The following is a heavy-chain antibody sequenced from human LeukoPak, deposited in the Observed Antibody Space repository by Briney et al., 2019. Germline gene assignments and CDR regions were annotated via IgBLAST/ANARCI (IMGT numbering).Heavy chain of an antibody. CDR2: IYHSGST. D-gene: IGHD1-26*01. CDR3: ARDLIEWELRYFDY. V-gene: IGHV4-38-2*02. Sequence: SETLSLTCTVSGYSISSAYYWGWIRPPPGKGLEWIGSIYHSGSTYYNPSLKSRVTISVDTSKNQFSLKLSSVTAADTAVYYCARDLIEWELRYFDYWGQGTLVTVSS. CDR1: GYSISSAYY. J-gene: IGHJ4*02.